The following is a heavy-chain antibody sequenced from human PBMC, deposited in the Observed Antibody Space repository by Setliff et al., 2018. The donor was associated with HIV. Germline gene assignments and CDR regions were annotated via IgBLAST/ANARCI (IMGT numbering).Heavy chain of an antibody. Sequence: SETLSLTCTVSGGALNDYSWSWIRQSPGKRLEWIGYIRYTDSTDYNPSLESRVTMSVDTSKKQISLKLTSVTAADSAVYYCVRGGLTGIDLWGQGRRVTVSS. CDR2: IRYTDST. CDR1: GGALNDYS. D-gene: IGHD3-9*01. V-gene: IGHV4-59*01. J-gene: IGHJ5*02. CDR3: VRGGLTGIDL.